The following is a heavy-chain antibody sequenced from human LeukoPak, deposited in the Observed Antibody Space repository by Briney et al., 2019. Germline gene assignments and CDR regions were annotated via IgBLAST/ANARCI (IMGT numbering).Heavy chain of an antibody. CDR3: ARASLITIFGVVRLAFDI. V-gene: IGHV1-2*06. CDR1: GYTFTGYY. Sequence: SVKVSCKASGYTFTGYYMHWVRQAPGQGLEWMGRINPNSGGTNYAQKFQGRVTMTRDTSISTAYMELSRLRSDDTAVYYCARASLITIFGVVRLAFDIWGQGTMVTVSS. CDR2: INPNSGGT. J-gene: IGHJ3*02. D-gene: IGHD3-3*01.